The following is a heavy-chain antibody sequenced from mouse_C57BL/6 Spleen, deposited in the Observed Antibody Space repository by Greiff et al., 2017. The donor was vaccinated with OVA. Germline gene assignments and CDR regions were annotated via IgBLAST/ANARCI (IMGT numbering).Heavy chain of an antibody. CDR2: INPGSGGT. D-gene: IGHD1-1*01. CDR3: ARWDYGGAMDY. Sequence: QVQLQQSGAELVRPGTSVKVSCKASGYAFTNYLIEWAKQRPGQGLEWIGVINPGSGGTNYNEKFKGKATLTADKSSSTAYMQLSSLTSEDSAVYFCARWDYGGAMDYWGQGTSVTVSS. J-gene: IGHJ4*01. CDR1: GYAFTNYL. V-gene: IGHV1-54*01.